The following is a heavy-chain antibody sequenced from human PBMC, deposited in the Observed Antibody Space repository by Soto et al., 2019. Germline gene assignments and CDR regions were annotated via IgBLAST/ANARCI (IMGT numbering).Heavy chain of an antibody. V-gene: IGHV3-23*01. Sequence: EVQLLASGGGLVQPGGSLRLSCAVSGLTFSNHAMSWVRQAPGKGLEWVSAISTAVGTTYYADSVKGRFTISRDDSNNTLFLQMNSLRAEDTALYYCAKDRTAAARNFDYWGQGTLVTVSS. D-gene: IGHD6-13*01. J-gene: IGHJ4*02. CDR3: AKDRTAAARNFDY. CDR1: GLTFSNHA. CDR2: ISTAVGTT.